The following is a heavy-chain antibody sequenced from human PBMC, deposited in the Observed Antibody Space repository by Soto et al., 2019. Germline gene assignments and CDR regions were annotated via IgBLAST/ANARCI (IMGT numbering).Heavy chain of an antibody. J-gene: IGHJ6*02. CDR2: INAGNGNT. CDR1: GYTFTSYA. CDR3: ARESLMVGRYYYYGMDV. Sequence: ASVKVSCKASGYTFTSYAMHWVRQAPGQRLEWMGWINAGNGNTKYSQKFQGRVTITRDTSASTAYMELSSLRSEDTAVYYCARESLMVGRYYYYGMDVWGQGTTVTVSS. D-gene: IGHD2-15*01. V-gene: IGHV1-3*01.